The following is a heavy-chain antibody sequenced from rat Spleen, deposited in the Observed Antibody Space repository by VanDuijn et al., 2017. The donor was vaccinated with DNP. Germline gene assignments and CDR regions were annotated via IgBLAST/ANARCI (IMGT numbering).Heavy chain of an antibody. CDR1: GFTFSDYN. CDR2: ISHSDGIT. D-gene: IGHD1-11*01. CDR3: ANVGPYGGPDY. Sequence: EVQLVESGGGLVQPGRSLKLSCAASGFTFSDYNMAWVRQAPKKGLEWVAIISHSDGITYYPDSVKGRFTISRDNSQSSLYLQMNSLRSEDTATYYCANVGPYGGPDYWGQGVMVTVSS. J-gene: IGHJ2*01. V-gene: IGHV5-7*01.